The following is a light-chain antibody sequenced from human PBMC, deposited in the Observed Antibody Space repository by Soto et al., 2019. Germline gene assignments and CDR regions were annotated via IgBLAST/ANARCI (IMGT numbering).Light chain of an antibody. V-gene: IGLV2-8*01. CDR2: EVN. CDR3: SLYAGSKNFIL. CDR1: TSDVGGYNY. J-gene: IGLJ2*01. Sequence: QSVLTQPPSASGSPGQSVTISCTGTTSDVGGYNYVSWYQLHPGKVPKLIISEVNKRPSGVPDRFSGSKSGSTASLTVSGLQAEDEADYFCSLYAGSKNFILFGGGTKLTVL.